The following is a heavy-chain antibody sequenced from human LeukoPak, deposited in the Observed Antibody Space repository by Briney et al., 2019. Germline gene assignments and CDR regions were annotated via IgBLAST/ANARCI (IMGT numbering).Heavy chain of an antibody. D-gene: IGHD3-3*01. CDR3: ARTLFGVVNLFDY. CDR1: GGTFSSYA. V-gene: IGHV1-69*01. J-gene: IGHJ4*02. Sequence: SVKVSCKASGGTFSSYAISWVRQAPGQGLEWMGGIIPIFGTANYAQKFQGRVTITADESTSTAYMELSSLRSEDTAVYYCARTLFGVVNLFDYWGQGTLVTVSS. CDR2: IIPIFGTA.